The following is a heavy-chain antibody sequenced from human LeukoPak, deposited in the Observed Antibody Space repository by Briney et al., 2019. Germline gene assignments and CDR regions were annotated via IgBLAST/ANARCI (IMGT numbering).Heavy chain of an antibody. D-gene: IGHD2-2*02. CDR3: AKGGGAILPDWFDP. CDR1: GFTFSTYA. J-gene: IGHJ5*02. V-gene: IGHV3-23*01. CDR2: ISGSGGST. Sequence: GGSLRLSCAASGFTFSTYAMSWVRQAPGKGLEWVSAISGSGGSTYYADSVKGRLTISRDNSKNTLYLQMNSLRAEDTAVYYCAKGGGAILPDWFDPWGQGTLVTVSP.